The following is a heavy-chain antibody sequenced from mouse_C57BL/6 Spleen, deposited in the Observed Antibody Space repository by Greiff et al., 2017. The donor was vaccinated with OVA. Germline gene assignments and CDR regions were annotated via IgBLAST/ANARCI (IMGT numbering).Heavy chain of an antibody. CDR1: GYTFTSYW. J-gene: IGHJ1*03. V-gene: IGHV1-69*01. CDR2: IDPSDSYT. D-gene: IGHD2-1*01. Sequence: QVQLQQPGAELVMPGASVKLSCKASGYTFTSYWMHWVKQRPGQGLEWIGEIDPSDSYTNYNQKFKGKSTLTVDKSSSTAYMQLSSLTSEDSAVYYCARRVIYWYFDVWGTGTTVTVSS. CDR3: ARRVIYWYFDV.